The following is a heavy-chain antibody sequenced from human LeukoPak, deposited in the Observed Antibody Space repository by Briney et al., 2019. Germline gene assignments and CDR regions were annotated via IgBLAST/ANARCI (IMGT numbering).Heavy chain of an antibody. J-gene: IGHJ4*02. CDR3: ARDSSTVTTRHFDY. D-gene: IGHD4-17*01. CDR1: GGSINNYY. Sequence: SETLSLTCTVSGGSINNYYWTWIRQPPGKGLECIGYVYYTGGTYYNPSLKSRVTISVDTSRNQFSLKLKSVTAADTAVYYCARDSSTVTTRHFDYWGQGILVTVSS. CDR2: VYYTGGT. V-gene: IGHV4-59*01.